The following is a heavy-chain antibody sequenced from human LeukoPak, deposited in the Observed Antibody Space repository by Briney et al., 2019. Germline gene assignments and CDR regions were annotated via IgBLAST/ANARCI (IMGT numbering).Heavy chain of an antibody. V-gene: IGHV4-4*02. J-gene: IGHJ4*02. D-gene: IGHD3-22*01. CDR2: IYHSGST. CDR1: GGSISSSNW. CDR3: ATEGYYYDSSGYY. Sequence: SETLSLTCAVSGGSISSSNWWSWVRQPPGKGLEWIGEIYHSGSTNYNPSLKSRVTISVDKSKNQFSLKLSSVTAADTAVYYCATEGYYYDSSGYYWGQGTQVTVSS.